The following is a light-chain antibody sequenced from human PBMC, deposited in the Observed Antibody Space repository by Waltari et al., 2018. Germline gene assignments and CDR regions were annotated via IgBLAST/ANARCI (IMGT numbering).Light chain of an antibody. CDR1: QDISDS. J-gene: IGKJ2*01. CDR2: GAS. Sequence: GGRVTITCRASQDISDSLAWYQHKPGTAPKLLLYGASRLESGVPSRFSGSAYGTEYTLTIGNLQPEDFATYFCQQYYSTLMYTFGQGTKLEI. CDR3: QQYYSTLMYT. V-gene: IGKV1-NL1*01.